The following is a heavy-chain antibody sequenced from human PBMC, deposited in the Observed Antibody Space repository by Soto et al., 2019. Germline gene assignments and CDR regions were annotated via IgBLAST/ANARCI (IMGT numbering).Heavy chain of an antibody. J-gene: IGHJ6*03. D-gene: IGHD3-3*01. V-gene: IGHV1-58*02. CDR3: AAGVLNFWSERDYYYMDV. CDR1: GFTFTSSA. Sequence: ASVKVSCKASGFTFTSSAMQWVRQARGQRLEWIGWIVVGSGNTNYAQKFQERVTITRDMSTSTAYMELSSLRSEDTAVYYCAAGVLNFWSERDYYYMDVWGKGTTVTVSS. CDR2: IVVGSGNT.